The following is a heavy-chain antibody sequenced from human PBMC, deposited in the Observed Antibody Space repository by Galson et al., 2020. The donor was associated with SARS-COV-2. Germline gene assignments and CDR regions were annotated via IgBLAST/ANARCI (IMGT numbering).Heavy chain of an antibody. D-gene: IGHD1-26*01. V-gene: IGHV4-34*01. Sequence: SETLSLTCAVYGGSFSGYYWSWIRQPPGKGLEWIGEINHSGSTNYNPSLKSRVTISVDTSKNQFSLKLSSVTAADTAVYYCARRYGGRYFDLWGRGTLVTVSS. CDR2: INHSGST. J-gene: IGHJ2*01. CDR1: GGSFSGYY. CDR3: ARRYGGRYFDL.